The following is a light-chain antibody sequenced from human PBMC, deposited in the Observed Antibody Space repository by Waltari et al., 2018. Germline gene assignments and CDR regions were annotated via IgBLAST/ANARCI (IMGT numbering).Light chain of an antibody. CDR2: GAS. V-gene: IGKV3-15*01. CDR3: QQYNSWRT. Sequence: EILMTQSPLTLSVSPGESATLSCRASQSIARNLAWYQQKPGQAPRLLIYGASTRATGIPARFSGSGSGTEFTLTISSLQSEDFAVYYCQQYNSWRTFGQGTKLEIK. J-gene: IGKJ2*01. CDR1: QSIARN.